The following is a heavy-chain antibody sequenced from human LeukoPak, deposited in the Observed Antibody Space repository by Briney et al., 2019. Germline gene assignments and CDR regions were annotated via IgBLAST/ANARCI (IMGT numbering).Heavy chain of an antibody. CDR3: AKDFPSNSFDIRGYCRH. Sequence: GGSLRLSCAVSGFPFSAYDMKGVRQAPGKGGGWGAGISDSGERTFYAEPVRGRFTISRDNSKNTLYLKMRVLRDDDTAVYYCAKDFPSNSFDIRGYCRHWGRGTLVTVSS. V-gene: IGHV3-23*01. CDR2: ISDSGERT. CDR1: GFPFSAYD. D-gene: IGHD3-22*01. J-gene: IGHJ4*02.